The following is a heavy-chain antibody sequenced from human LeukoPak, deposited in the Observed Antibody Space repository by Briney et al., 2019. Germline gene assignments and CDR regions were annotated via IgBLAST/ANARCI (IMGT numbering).Heavy chain of an antibody. V-gene: IGHV3-33*01. CDR1: GFTFSSYG. CDR2: IWYDGSNK. D-gene: IGHD3-3*01. Sequence: GGSLRLSCAASGFTFSSYGMHWVRQAPGKGLEWVAVIWYDGSNKYYADSVKGRFTISRDNSKNTLYLQMNSLRAEDTAVYYCARDHPWSGRMDVWGQGTTVTASS. J-gene: IGHJ6*02. CDR3: ARDHPWSGRMDV.